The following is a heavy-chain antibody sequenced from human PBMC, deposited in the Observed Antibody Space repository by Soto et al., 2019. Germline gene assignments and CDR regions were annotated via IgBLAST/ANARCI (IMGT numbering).Heavy chain of an antibody. J-gene: IGHJ5*02. D-gene: IGHD2-2*01. CDR3: ARLYCSSSTCDSWFDP. Sequence: PXDSLTISCTGFGYTFTTFWISLVRQMPGRGLEWMGRIDPRDSYTNYSPSFQGHVTISGDKSISTVYLQWASLKASDTAMYYCARLYCSSSTCDSWFDPWGQGTLVTVSS. CDR2: IDPRDSYT. CDR1: GYTFTTFW. V-gene: IGHV5-10-1*01.